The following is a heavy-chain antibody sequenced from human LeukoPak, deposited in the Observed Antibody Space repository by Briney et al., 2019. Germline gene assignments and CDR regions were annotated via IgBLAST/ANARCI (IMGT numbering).Heavy chain of an antibody. CDR1: GCTFDDYA. CDR3: AKDVGGVAAAGTDY. J-gene: IGHJ4*02. CDR2: ISWNSGSI. Sequence: GGSLRLSCAASGCTFDDYAMHWVRQAPGKGLEWVSGISWNSGSIGYADSVKGRFTISRDNAKNSLYLQMNSLRAEDTALYYCAKDVGGVAAAGTDYWGQGTLVTVSS. V-gene: IGHV3-9*01. D-gene: IGHD6-13*01.